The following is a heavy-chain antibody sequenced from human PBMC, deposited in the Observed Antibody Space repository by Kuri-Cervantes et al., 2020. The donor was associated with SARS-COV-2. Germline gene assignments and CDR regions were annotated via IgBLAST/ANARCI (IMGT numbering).Heavy chain of an antibody. CDR3: ARLFTGGPFDY. Sequence: GGSLRLSCAASGFTFSSNYMSWVRQAPGKGLEWVSVIYSGGSTYYADSVEGRFTISRDNSKNTLYLQMNSLRAEDTAVYYCARLFTGGPFDYWGQGSLVTVSS. CDR2: IYSGGST. J-gene: IGHJ4*02. V-gene: IGHV3-66*01. D-gene: IGHD3-10*01. CDR1: GFTFSSNY.